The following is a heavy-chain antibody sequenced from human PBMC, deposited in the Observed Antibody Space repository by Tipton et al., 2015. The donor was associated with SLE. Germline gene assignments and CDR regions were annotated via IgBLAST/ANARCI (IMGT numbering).Heavy chain of an antibody. Sequence: SLRLSCAVSGFNFRSHWMHWVRQVPGKGLVWVSQMNSDGSNSFYSASVTGRFTISRDNAKNTVYLQMDSLRAEDTALYYCARGSDAGLDQWGLGTQVTVSS. CDR1: GFNFRSHW. J-gene: IGHJ1*01. CDR3: ARGSDAGLDQ. V-gene: IGHV3-74*01. CDR2: MNSDGSNS. D-gene: IGHD1-26*01.